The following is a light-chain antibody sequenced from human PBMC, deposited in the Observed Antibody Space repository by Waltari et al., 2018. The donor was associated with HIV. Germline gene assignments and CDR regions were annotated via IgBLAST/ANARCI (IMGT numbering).Light chain of an antibody. CDR2: RAS. Sequence: DIQMTQSPFTLSASVGDRVTITCRASQSISSWLAWYQQKPGNVPKLLIYRASTLESGVPSRFSGSGSGTEFTLTISSLQPDDFATYYCQQYDNYLWTFGQGTKVEIK. V-gene: IGKV1-5*03. CDR3: QQYDNYLWT. J-gene: IGKJ1*01. CDR1: QSISSW.